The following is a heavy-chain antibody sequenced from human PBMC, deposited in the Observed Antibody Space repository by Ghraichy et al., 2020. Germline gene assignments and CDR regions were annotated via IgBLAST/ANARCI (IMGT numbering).Heavy chain of an antibody. CDR3: ARAYSSSGYDY. CDR1: GGSISSYY. J-gene: IGHJ4*02. CDR2: IYYSGST. D-gene: IGHD6-6*01. V-gene: IGHV4-59*01. Sequence: TLSLTCTVSGGSISSYYWSWIRQPPGKGLEWIGYIYYSGSTNYNPSLKSRVTISVDTSKNQFSLKLSSVTAADTAVYYCARAYSSSGYDYWGQGTLVTVSS.